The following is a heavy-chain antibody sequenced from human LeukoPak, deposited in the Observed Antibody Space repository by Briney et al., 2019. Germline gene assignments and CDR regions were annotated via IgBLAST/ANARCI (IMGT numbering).Heavy chain of an antibody. V-gene: IGHV5-51*01. D-gene: IGHD1-7*01. CDR3: ARLRTTITGTTAYYYGMDV. Sequence: GESLKISCKGSGYIFTSYWIGWVRQMPGKGLEWMGIIYPGDSDTRYSPSFQGQVTISADKSISTAYLQWSSLQASDTAMYYCARLRTTITGTTAYYYGMDVWGQGTTVTVSS. CDR1: GYIFTSYW. CDR2: IYPGDSDT. J-gene: IGHJ6*02.